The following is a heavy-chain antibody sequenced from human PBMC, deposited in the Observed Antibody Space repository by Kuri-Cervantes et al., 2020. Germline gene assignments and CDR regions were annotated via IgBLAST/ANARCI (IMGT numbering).Heavy chain of an antibody. CDR1: GGSISSYY. CDR2: IYYSGST. CDR3: ASRARIAVAGYDY. V-gene: IGHV4-59*08. J-gene: IGHJ4*02. Sequence: SETLSLTCTVSGGSISSYYWRWIRQPPGKGLEWIGYIYYSGSTNYNPSLKSRVTISVDTSKNQFSLKLSSVTAADTAVYYCASRARIAVAGYDYWGQETLVTVSS. D-gene: IGHD6-19*01.